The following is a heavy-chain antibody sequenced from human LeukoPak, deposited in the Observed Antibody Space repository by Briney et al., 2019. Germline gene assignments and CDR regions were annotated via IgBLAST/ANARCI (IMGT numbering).Heavy chain of an antibody. CDR3: AKRLYDNYYMDV. J-gene: IGHJ6*03. CDR2: ISGSGGST. CDR1: GFTFSSYA. Sequence: GGSLRLSCAASGFTFSSYAMSWVRQAPGKGLEWVSAISGSGGSTYYADSVKGRFTISRDNSKNTLYLQMNSLRAEVTAVYYCAKRLYDNYYMDVWGKGTTVTVSS. V-gene: IGHV3-23*01.